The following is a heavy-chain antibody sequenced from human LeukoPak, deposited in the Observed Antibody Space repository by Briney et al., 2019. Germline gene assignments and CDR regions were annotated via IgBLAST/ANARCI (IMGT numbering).Heavy chain of an antibody. V-gene: IGHV5-51*01. J-gene: IGHJ5*01. CDR1: GYAFTNYW. CDR3: ARRGEGATSRWFDS. Sequence: GESLKISCKGSGYAFTNYWIAWVRQMPGKGLEWVAMIYPGDSDTRFSPSFQGQVTISADKSISTAYLQWSSLKASDTAMYYCARRGEGATSRWFDSWGQGTLVTVSS. CDR2: IYPGDSDT. D-gene: IGHD1-26*01.